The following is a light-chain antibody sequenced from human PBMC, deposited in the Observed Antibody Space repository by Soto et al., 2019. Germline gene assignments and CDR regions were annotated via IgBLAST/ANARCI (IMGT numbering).Light chain of an antibody. CDR2: EVS. CDR1: SSDVGGYNY. CDR3: SSYEGSNNLV. Sequence: QSALTQPPSASGSPGQSFTISCTGTSSDVGGYNYVSWYQQHPGKAPKLMIYEVSKRPSGVPDRFSGSKSGNTASLTVSGLQAEDEADYYCSSYEGSNNLVFGGGTKLTVL. V-gene: IGLV2-8*01. J-gene: IGLJ2*01.